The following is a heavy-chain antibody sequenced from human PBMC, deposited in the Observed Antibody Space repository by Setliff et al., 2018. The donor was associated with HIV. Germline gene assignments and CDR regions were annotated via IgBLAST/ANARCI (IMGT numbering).Heavy chain of an antibody. CDR1: GGSISTYY. CDR2: IYTSGNT. J-gene: IGHJ6*03. V-gene: IGHV4-4*07. Sequence: SETLSLTCSVSGGSISTYYWTWIRQPAGKGLEWIGRIYTSGNTNYNPSLKSRVTMSVDTSKNQFSLNLSSVTAADTAVYYCARAAGGSGSYNRHYYYYYYMDVWGRGTTVTVSS. D-gene: IGHD3-10*01. CDR3: ARAAGGSGSYNRHYYYYYYMDV.